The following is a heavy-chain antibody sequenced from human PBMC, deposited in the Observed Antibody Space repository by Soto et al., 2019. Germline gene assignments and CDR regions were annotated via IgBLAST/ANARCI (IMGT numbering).Heavy chain of an antibody. V-gene: IGHV3-23*01. CDR1: GLPFSLHD. Sequence: GGSXRLSCTASGLPFSLHDMSWVRQAPGKGLEWVSAITGSGYGTYYADSVKGQFTISRHNSQNTLYQQMNSLRAEDTAVYYCARERIGSRCSLDYWGQGTLVTVSS. J-gene: IGHJ4*02. CDR2: ITGSGYGT. CDR3: ARERIGSRCSLDY. D-gene: IGHD3-3*02.